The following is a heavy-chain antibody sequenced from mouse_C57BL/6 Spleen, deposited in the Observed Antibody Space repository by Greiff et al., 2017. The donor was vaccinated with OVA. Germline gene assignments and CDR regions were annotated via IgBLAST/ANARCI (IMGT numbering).Heavy chain of an antibody. V-gene: IGHV3-6*01. CDR2: ISYDGSN. Sequence: DVKLVESGPGLVKPSQSLSLTCSVTGYSITSGYYWNWIRQFPGNKLEWMGYISYDGSNNYNPSLKNRISITRDTSNNHFFLKLNSVTTEDTATYYCAREGGGNYPFAYWGQGTLVTVSA. D-gene: IGHD2-1*01. CDR3: AREGGGNYPFAY. J-gene: IGHJ3*01. CDR1: GYSITSGYY.